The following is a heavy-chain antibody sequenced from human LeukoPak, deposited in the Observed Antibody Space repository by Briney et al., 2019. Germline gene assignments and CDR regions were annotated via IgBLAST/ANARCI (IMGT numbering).Heavy chain of an antibody. CDR2: ISFIIST. CDR3: AKGTSSLNYDAFDI. V-gene: IGHV3-23*01. Sequence: GGSLRLSRAASGFNFSSFGVNWVRQGPGKGLEWVSGISFIISTWSADSVKGRFTISRDNSKNTVYLQMNSLGDDDTAVYYCAKGTSSLNYDAFDIWGQGTLVTVSS. D-gene: IGHD6-19*01. CDR1: GFNFSSFG. J-gene: IGHJ3*02.